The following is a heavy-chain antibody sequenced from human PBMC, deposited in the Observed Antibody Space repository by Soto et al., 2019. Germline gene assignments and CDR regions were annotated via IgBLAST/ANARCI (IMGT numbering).Heavy chain of an antibody. CDR3: ARDAVSDSGKWDWVDS. J-gene: IGHJ5*01. D-gene: IGHD1-26*01. Sequence: DVQLLQSGGGLVQPGGSLTLSCAASRFIFSDYAMNWVRQAPGKGLEWVSSIGGSNTDRYYADSVKGRFIISRDNSKNTMYLQMNSLRDDDTAVYYCARDAVSDSGKWDWVDSWGQGTLVTVSS. CDR2: IGGSNTDR. CDR1: RFIFSDYA. V-gene: IGHV3-23*01.